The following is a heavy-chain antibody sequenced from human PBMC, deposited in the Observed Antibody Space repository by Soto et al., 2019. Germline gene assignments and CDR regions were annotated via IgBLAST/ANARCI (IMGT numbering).Heavy chain of an antibody. CDR1: GFTVSSNY. Sequence: EVQLVETGGGLIQPGGSLRLSCAASGFTVSSNYMSWVRQAPGKGLEWVSVIYSGGSTYYADSVKGRFTISRDNSKNTLYLQMNSLRAEDTAVYYCALTYSSGWTSFDYWGQVTLVTVSS. CDR3: ALTYSSGWTSFDY. J-gene: IGHJ4*02. D-gene: IGHD6-19*01. CDR2: IYSGGST. V-gene: IGHV3-53*02.